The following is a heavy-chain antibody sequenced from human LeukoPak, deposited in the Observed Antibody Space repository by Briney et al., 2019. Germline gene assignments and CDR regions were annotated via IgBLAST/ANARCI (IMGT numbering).Heavy chain of an antibody. D-gene: IGHD3-22*01. V-gene: IGHV3-30*03. J-gene: IGHJ4*02. CDR2: ISYDGSNK. CDR3: ARARRIVVVILGGEAIFDY. CDR1: GFTFSSYG. Sequence: GGSLRLSCAASGFTFSSYGMHWVRQAPGKGLEWVAVISYDGSNKYYADSVKGRFTISRDNSKNTLYLQMNSLRAEDTAVYYCARARRIVVVILGGEAIFDYWGQGTLVTVSS.